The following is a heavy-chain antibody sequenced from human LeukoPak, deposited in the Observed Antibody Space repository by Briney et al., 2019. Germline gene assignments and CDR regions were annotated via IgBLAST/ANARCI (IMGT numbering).Heavy chain of an antibody. Sequence: SETLSLTCTVSGGSISSYYWSWIRQPPGKGLEWIGYIYYSGSTNYNPSLKSRVTISVDTSKNQFSLKLSSVTAADTAVYYCARLAKLRMAAAAPYYYYYMDVWGKGTTVTISS. CDR3: ARLAKLRMAAAAPYYYYYMDV. CDR2: IYYSGST. D-gene: IGHD6-13*01. CDR1: GGSISSYY. J-gene: IGHJ6*03. V-gene: IGHV4-59*01.